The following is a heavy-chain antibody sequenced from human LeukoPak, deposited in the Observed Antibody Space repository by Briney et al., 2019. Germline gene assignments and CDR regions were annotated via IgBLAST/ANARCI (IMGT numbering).Heavy chain of an antibody. Sequence: SETLSLTCTVSGDSISTYYWSWIRQPPGKGLEWIGYIYYRVTSDYNPSLKSRVTMSVDMSTRQISLKLSSVTAADTAVYFCARDAAGEGRLVITWFDPWGQGTLVTVSS. V-gene: IGHV4-59*12. CDR3: ARDAAGEGRLVITWFDP. CDR1: GDSISTYY. CDR2: IYYRVTS. J-gene: IGHJ5*02. D-gene: IGHD3-9*01.